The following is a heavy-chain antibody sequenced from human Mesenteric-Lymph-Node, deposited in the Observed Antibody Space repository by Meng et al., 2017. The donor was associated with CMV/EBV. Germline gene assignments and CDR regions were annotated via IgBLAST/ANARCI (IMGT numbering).Heavy chain of an antibody. Sequence: SCAISGDSVSSNSAAWNWIRQSPSRGLEWLGRTYYRSKWYNDYAVSVKSRITINPDTSKNQFSLQLNSVTPEDTAVYYCARAPLYYYDSSGYYRPSYYFDYWGQGTLVTVSS. J-gene: IGHJ4*02. CDR1: GDSVSSNSAA. CDR2: TYYRSKWYN. CDR3: ARAPLYYYDSSGYYRPSYYFDY. V-gene: IGHV6-1*01. D-gene: IGHD3-22*01.